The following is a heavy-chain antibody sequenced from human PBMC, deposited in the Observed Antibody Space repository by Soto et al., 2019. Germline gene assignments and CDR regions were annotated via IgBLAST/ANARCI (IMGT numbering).Heavy chain of an antibody. D-gene: IGHD6-19*01. J-gene: IGHJ4*02. Sequence: QVQLVQSGAEVKKPGASVKVSCKASGYTFTSYGISWVRQAPGQGLESMGWISGYNGNTNYAQKFQGRVTMTTDTSTSTGYMELRSLRSDDTSVYYCARSELLGLAVAGGIDYWGQGTLVTVSS. V-gene: IGHV1-18*01. CDR2: ISGYNGNT. CDR3: ARSELLGLAVAGGIDY. CDR1: GYTFTSYG.